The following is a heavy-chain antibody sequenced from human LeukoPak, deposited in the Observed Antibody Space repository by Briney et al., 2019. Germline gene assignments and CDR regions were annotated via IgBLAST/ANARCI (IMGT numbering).Heavy chain of an antibody. CDR2: ISGSGGST. V-gene: IGHV3-23*01. Sequence: PGGSLRLSCAASGFTFSSYAMSWVRQAPGNRLEWVSAISGSGGSTYYADSVKGRFTISRDNSKNTLYLQMNSLRAEDTAVYYCAKDRPCTVTTNDYWGQGTLVTVSS. D-gene: IGHD4-17*01. J-gene: IGHJ4*02. CDR1: GFTFSSYA. CDR3: AKDRPCTVTTNDY.